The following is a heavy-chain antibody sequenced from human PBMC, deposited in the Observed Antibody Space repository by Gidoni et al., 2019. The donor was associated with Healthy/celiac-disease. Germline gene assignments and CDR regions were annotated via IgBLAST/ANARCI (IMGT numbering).Heavy chain of an antibody. CDR3: ARVGYSSGWYDY. V-gene: IGHV4-34*01. CDR2: INHSGST. Sequence: QVQLQQWGAGLLKPWETLSLPCAVSGGSFSGYYWSWIRQPPGKGLEWIGEINHSGSTNYNPSLKSRVTISVDTSKNQFSLKLSSVTAADTAVYYCARVGYSSGWYDYWGQGTLVTVSS. J-gene: IGHJ4*02. D-gene: IGHD6-19*01. CDR1: GGSFSGYY.